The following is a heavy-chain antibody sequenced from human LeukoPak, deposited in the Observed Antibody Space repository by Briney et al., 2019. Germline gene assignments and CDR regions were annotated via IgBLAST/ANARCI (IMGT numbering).Heavy chain of an antibody. J-gene: IGHJ4*02. V-gene: IGHV3-66*01. CDR3: ARGTAYGAVAHG. CDR2: IYSDGST. Sequence: GGSLRLSCAASGFSVSSTYMSWVRQAPGKGLEWVSVIYSDGSTYFADSVKGRFTISRDNSKNTLYLQMDSLRGDDTAVYYCARGTAYGAVAHGWGQGTLVTVSS. D-gene: IGHD6-19*01. CDR1: GFSVSSTY.